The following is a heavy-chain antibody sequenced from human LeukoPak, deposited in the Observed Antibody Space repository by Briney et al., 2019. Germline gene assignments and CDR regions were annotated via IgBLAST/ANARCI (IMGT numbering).Heavy chain of an antibody. CDR1: GGTFSSYA. D-gene: IGHD4-17*01. J-gene: IGHJ4*02. Sequence: GGSVKVSCKASGGTFSSYAISWVRQAPGQGLEWMGGIIPIFGTANYAQKFQGRVTITTDESTSTAYMELSSLRSEDTAVYYCARSIFYGDYAPWYYFDYWGQGTLVTVSS. CDR3: ARSIFYGDYAPWYYFDY. CDR2: IIPIFGTA. V-gene: IGHV1-69*05.